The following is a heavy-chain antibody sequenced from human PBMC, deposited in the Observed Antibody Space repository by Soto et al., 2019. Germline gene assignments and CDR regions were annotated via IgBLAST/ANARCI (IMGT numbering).Heavy chain of an antibody. CDR1: GFTFSSYW. CDR3: ASSGGWGENYFDY. V-gene: IGHV3-7*01. Sequence: GGSLRLSCAASGFTFSSYWMSWVRQAPGKGLEWVANIKQDGSEKYYVDSVKGRFTISRDNAKNSLYLQMNSLRAEDTAVYYCASSGGWGENYFDYWGQGTLATVSS. J-gene: IGHJ4*02. D-gene: IGHD6-19*01. CDR2: IKQDGSEK.